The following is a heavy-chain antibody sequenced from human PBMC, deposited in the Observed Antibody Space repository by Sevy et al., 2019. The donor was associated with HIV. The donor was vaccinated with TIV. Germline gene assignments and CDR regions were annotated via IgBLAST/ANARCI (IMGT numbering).Heavy chain of an antibody. Sequence: GGSLRLSCAASGFTFAKYSMSWVRQAPAKGLEWVSTLSFGCGRIHYADSVKGRFTISRDDSKNTLFLQMNSLRAEDTATYFCAREGCTQPHDYWGQGTLVTVSS. J-gene: IGHJ4*02. D-gene: IGHD2-8*01. CDR3: AREGCTQPHDY. V-gene: IGHV3-23*01. CDR1: GFTFAKYS. CDR2: LSFGCGRI.